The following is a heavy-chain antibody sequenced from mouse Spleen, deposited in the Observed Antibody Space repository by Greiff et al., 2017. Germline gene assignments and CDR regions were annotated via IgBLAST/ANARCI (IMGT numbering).Heavy chain of an antibody. CDR3: AREGWYFDV. CDR2: IYPGSGNT. J-gene: IGHJ1*01. V-gene: IGHV1-76*01. CDR1: GYTFTDYY. Sequence: VQLVESGAELVRPGASVKLSCTASGYTFTDYYINWVKQRPGQGLEWIARIYPGSGNTYYNEKFKGKATLTAEKSSSTAYMQLSSLTSEDSAVYFCAREGWYFDVWGAGTTVTVSS.